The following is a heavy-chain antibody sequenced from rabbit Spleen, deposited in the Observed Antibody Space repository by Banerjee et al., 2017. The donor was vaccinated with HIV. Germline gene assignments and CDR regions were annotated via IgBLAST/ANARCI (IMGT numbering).Heavy chain of an antibody. CDR3: ARGGGL. Sequence: QLTETGGGLVQPGGSLTLSCKASGIDFTKYYITWVRQAPGKGLEWIGYIDPVFGSAYYASWVNGRFSISRENTQNTVSLQLNSLTAADTATYFCARGGGLWGQGTLVTVS. CDR1: GIDFTKYY. V-gene: IGHV1S7*01. CDR2: IDPVFGSA. J-gene: IGHJ3*01.